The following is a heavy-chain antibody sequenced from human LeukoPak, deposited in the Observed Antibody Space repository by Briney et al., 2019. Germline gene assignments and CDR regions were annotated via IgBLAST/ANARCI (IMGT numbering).Heavy chain of an antibody. V-gene: IGHV3-74*03. CDR3: ARSGYYNGYDY. Sequence: GGSLTLSCVASGFTLSGHWMHWVRQVPGKGLMGVSRISSDGSITTYADSAKGRFTISRDIARNTLYLQMNSLTADDTALYYCARSGYYNGYDYWGEGTLVTVSS. CDR2: ISSDGSIT. J-gene: IGHJ4*02. D-gene: IGHD3-10*01. CDR1: GFTLSGHW.